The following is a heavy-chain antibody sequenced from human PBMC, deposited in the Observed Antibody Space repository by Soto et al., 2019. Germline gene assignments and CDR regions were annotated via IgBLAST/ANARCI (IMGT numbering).Heavy chain of an antibody. D-gene: IGHD3-10*01. CDR1: GYTFTSYG. J-gene: IGHJ4*02. CDR3: ARDRLITMVRGVIDY. CDR2: ISAYNGNT. Sequence: QVQLLQSGAEVKKPGASVKVSCKASGYTFTSYGISWVRQAPGQGLEWMGWISAYNGNTNYAQKLQGRVTMTTDTSTSTAYMELRSLRSDDTAVYYCARDRLITMVRGVIDYWGQGTLVTVSS. V-gene: IGHV1-18*01.